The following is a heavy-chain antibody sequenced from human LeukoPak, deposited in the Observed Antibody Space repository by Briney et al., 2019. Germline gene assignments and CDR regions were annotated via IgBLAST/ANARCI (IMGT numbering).Heavy chain of an antibody. CDR2: INPNSGGT. J-gene: IGHJ4*02. CDR3: ATMIVVPAAREYYFDY. D-gene: IGHD2-2*01. Sequence: ASVKVSCKASGYTFTGYYMHWVRQAPGQGLEWMGWINPNSGGTNYAQKFQGRVTMTRDTSISTAYMELSRLRSDDTAVYYRATMIVVPAAREYYFDYWGQGTLVTVSS. V-gene: IGHV1-2*02. CDR1: GYTFTGYY.